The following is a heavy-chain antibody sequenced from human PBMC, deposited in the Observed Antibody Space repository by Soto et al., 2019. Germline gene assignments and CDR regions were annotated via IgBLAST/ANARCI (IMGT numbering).Heavy chain of an antibody. J-gene: IGHJ4*02. CDR3: AKVSRGIGVVPGALN. D-gene: IGHD2-2*01. V-gene: IGHV3-23*01. CDR2: ISGSGGST. Sequence: EVQLLESGGGLEQPGGSLRLSCVGSGHTFHNYAMTWVRQAPGKGLEWVSGISGSGGSTYYAASVRGRFTISRDDSKNTLYLQMNSLRAEDTAVYYCAKVSRGIGVVPGALNWGQGTLVTVSS. CDR1: GHTFHNYA.